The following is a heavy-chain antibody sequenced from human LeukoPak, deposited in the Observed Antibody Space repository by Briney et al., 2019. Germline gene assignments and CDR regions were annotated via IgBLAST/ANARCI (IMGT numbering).Heavy chain of an antibody. J-gene: IGHJ6*02. CDR2: ISHRGGA. V-gene: IGHV4-34*01. CDR3: ARDLPPAPWNGMDV. D-gene: IGHD2-2*01. CDR1: GWSLSGYY. Sequence: SETLSLTCAVYGWSLSGYYWTWVRQPPGKGLEWIGEISHRGGANYSPSLKSRVTISLDTSKNQFSLKLRSVTAADTAVYYCARDLPPAPWNGMDVWGQGTTVTVSS.